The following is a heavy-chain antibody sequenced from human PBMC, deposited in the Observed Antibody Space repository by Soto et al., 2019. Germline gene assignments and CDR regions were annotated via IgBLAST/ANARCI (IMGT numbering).Heavy chain of an antibody. J-gene: IGHJ6*02. CDR1: GYTFTSYD. CDR3: ARNPKAFNYGWGSYSSYYYGMDV. Sequence: ASVKVSCKASGYTFTSYDINWVRQATGQGLEWMGWMNPNSGNTGYAQKFQGRVTMTRNTSISTAYMELSSLRSEDTAVYYCARNPKAFNYGWGSYSSYYYGMDVWGQGTTVTVSS. V-gene: IGHV1-8*01. D-gene: IGHD3-16*01. CDR2: MNPNSGNT.